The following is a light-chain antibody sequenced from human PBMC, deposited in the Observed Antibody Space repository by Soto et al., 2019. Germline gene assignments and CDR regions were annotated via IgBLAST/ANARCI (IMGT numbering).Light chain of an antibody. CDR1: SSDVGDYNY. CDR2: EVS. V-gene: IGLV2-14*01. Sequence: QSVLTQPASVSGSPGQSITISCTGTSSDVGDYNYVSWYQQHPGKAPKLMIYEVSNRPSGVSNRFSGSKSANTASLTISGLQAEDEADYYCSSYTSSNTLVFGTGTKVTVL. J-gene: IGLJ1*01. CDR3: SSYTSSNTLV.